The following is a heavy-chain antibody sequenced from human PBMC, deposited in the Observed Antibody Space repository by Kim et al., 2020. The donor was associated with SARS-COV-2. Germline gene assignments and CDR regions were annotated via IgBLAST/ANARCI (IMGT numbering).Heavy chain of an antibody. V-gene: IGHV4-39*01. CDR3: ARHYGYAPSYWYFDL. Sequence: SETLSLTCTVSGGSISSSSYYWGWIRQPPGKGLEWIGSIYYSGSTYYNPSLKSRVTISVDTSKNQFSLKLSSVTAADTAVYYCARHYGYAPSYWYFDLWGRGTLVTVSS. J-gene: IGHJ2*01. CDR1: GGSISSSSYY. D-gene: IGHD5-18*01. CDR2: IYYSGST.